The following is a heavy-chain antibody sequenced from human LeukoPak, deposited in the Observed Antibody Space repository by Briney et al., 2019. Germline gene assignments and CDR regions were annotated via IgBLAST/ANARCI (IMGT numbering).Heavy chain of an antibody. Sequence: GGSLRLSCAASGFTFSNYGLSWVRQAPGKGLEWVSGITGSGGSTYYADSVKGRFTISRDNSKNTLYLQMNSLRAEATAIYYCANMMSIAARFDYWGQGTLVTVSS. CDR1: GFTFSNYG. D-gene: IGHD6-6*01. CDR2: ITGSGGST. CDR3: ANMMSIAARFDY. J-gene: IGHJ4*02. V-gene: IGHV3-23*01.